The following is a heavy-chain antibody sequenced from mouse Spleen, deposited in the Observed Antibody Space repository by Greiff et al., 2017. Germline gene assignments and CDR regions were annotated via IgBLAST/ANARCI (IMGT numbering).Heavy chain of an antibody. CDR1: GFTFSDYY. J-gene: IGHJ4*01. D-gene: IGHD2-4*01. Sequence: EVKVVESGGGLVQPGGSLKLSCTTSGFTFSDYYMYWVRQTPEKRLEWVAYISNGGGSTYYPDTVKGRFTISRDNAKNTLYLQMSRLKSEDTAMYYCAREGDYDYDGAMDYWGQGTSVTVSS. CDR3: AREGDYDYDGAMDY. V-gene: IGHV5-12*02. CDR2: ISNGGGST.